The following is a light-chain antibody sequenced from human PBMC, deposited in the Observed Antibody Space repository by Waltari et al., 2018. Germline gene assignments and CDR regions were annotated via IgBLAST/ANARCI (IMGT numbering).Light chain of an antibody. CDR2: WAS. CDR1: QSVLYRSNNRNY. J-gene: IGKJ2*01. Sequence: DIVMTQSPDSLAVSLGERATINCKSSQSVLYRSNNRNYLAWYQQKPGQPPRLLIYWASTRESGVPDRFSGSGSGTEFTLTISSLQAEDVAVYYCQQYYGTPPYTFGQGTKLEIK. V-gene: IGKV4-1*01. CDR3: QQYYGTPPYT.